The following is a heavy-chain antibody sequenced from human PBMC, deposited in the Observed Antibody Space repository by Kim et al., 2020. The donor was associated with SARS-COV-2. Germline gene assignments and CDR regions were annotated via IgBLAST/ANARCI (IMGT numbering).Heavy chain of an antibody. Sequence: SETLSLTCSVSGGSIITSSYYWAWVRQPSGKGLEWVGSISSDGTTYYNSSIRSRVTMDVDKSTNQFSLKVTSVTAADTAVYYCASHLRGAIIYFDYWGQG. D-gene: IGHD1-26*01. CDR2: ISSDGTT. CDR3: ASHLRGAIIYFDY. CDR1: GGSIITSSYY. V-gene: IGHV4-39*01. J-gene: IGHJ4*02.